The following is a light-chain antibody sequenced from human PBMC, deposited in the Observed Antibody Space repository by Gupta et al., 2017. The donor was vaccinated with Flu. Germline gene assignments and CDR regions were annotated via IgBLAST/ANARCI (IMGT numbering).Light chain of an antibody. CDR1: QSVGTS. V-gene: IGKV3-11*01. CDR2: DAS. Sequence: EIVLTQSPATLPLSPGERAILSCRASQSVGTSLAWYQRKPGQTPRLLIFDASNRATGVPGRFSGSGSGTDFTLTISSLEPEDFAVYYCQQRSNWPLTFGGGTKVEIK. J-gene: IGKJ4*01. CDR3: QQRSNWPLT.